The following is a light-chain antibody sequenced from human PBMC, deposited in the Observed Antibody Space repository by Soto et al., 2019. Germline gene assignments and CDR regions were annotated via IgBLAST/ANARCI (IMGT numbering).Light chain of an antibody. Sequence: EIVLTQSPGTLSLSPGEGATLSCRASQSLSSNFLAWYQKRPGQAPRLLIYAASSRATGIPDRFSGSGSGTDFNLTIRRLETEDFAVYECQQYGSSTRTFGGGTKVDIK. J-gene: IGKJ4*01. CDR2: AAS. CDR3: QQYGSSTRT. V-gene: IGKV3-20*01. CDR1: QSLSSNF.